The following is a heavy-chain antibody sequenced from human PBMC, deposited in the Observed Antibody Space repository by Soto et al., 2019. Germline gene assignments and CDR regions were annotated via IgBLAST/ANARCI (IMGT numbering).Heavy chain of an antibody. Sequence: QVQMVESGGGVVQPGRSLRLSCAASGFTLSNYIMHWVRQAPGKGLEWVAVTSYDGSNKNYADSVKGRFTISRDNSKNTLYLQMNSLRAEDTAVYSCARGDNYYSMDVWGQGTTVIVSS. D-gene: IGHD2-15*01. V-gene: IGHV3-30-3*01. J-gene: IGHJ6*02. CDR1: GFTLSNYI. CDR2: TSYDGSNK. CDR3: ARGDNYYSMDV.